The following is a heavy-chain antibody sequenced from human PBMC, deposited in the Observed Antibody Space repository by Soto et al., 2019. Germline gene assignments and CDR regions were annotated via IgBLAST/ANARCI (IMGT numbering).Heavy chain of an antibody. D-gene: IGHD4-4*01. CDR1: GYTLTELS. CDR3: ATSFTVTTFSGGMDV. J-gene: IGHJ6*02. V-gene: IGHV1-24*01. Sequence: QVQLVQSGAEVKKPGASVKVSCKGSGYTLTELSMHWVRQAPGKGLEWMGGFDPEDGETIYAQKFQGRVTMTEDTSTDTAYRELRSLRSEDTDVYYCATSFTVTTFSGGMDVWGQGTTVTVSS. CDR2: FDPEDGET.